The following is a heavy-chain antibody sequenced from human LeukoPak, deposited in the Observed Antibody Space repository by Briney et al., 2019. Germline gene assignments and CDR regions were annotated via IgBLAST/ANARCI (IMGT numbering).Heavy chain of an antibody. CDR3: ARPSVSTLTGEFDY. J-gene: IGHJ4*02. CDR1: GGSISSSSYY. CDR2: IDYSGST. D-gene: IGHD7-27*01. V-gene: IGHV4-39*01. Sequence: PSGTLSLTCTVSGGSISSSSYYWGWIRQPPGKGLEWIGSIDYSGSTYYNPSLKSRVTIYVDTSKNQFSLNLSSVTATDTAVYYCARPSVSTLTGEFDYWGQGTLVTVSS.